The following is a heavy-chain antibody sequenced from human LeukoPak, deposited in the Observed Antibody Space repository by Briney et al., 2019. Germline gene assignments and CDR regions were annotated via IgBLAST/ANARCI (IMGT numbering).Heavy chain of an antibody. J-gene: IGHJ4*02. V-gene: IGHV4-59*01. CDR3: AVSGWYYMGYFDY. Sequence: SETLSLTCTVSGGSIGSYYWSCIRQPPRKGLEWIGYIYYSGSTNYNPSLKSRVTISVDTSKNQFFLKLSSVTAADTAVYYCAVSGWYYMGYFDYWGQGTLVTVSS. CDR1: GGSIGSYY. D-gene: IGHD6-19*01. CDR2: IYYSGST.